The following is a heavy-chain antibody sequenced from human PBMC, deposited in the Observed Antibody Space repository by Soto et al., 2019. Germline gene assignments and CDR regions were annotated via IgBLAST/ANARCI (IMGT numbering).Heavy chain of an antibody. J-gene: IGHJ6*02. V-gene: IGHV4-31*03. Sequence: QVQLQESGPGLVKPSQTLSLTCTVSGGAISSGGYYWSWIRQHPGKGLEWIGYIYDSGSTYYNPSLKRRVTISLDTSKNQFSLKLSSVTAADTAVYYCARDIVVVVAANVADYYGMDVWGQGTTVTVSS. CDR2: IYDSGST. CDR1: GGAISSGGYY. CDR3: ARDIVVVVAANVADYYGMDV. D-gene: IGHD2-15*01.